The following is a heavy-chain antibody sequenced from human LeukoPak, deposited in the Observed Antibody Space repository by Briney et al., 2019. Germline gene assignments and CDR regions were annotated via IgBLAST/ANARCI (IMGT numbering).Heavy chain of an antibody. Sequence: GGAPRLSCAPSLVTLSSSHTNSVRAAPGERREWVSYISISGDNIYYADCVKGRFTIFRDNAKSSLYLQMNSLRAEDTAVYHCARDGTTVTTNYFYAMDVWGQGTTVTVSS. D-gene: IGHD4-17*01. CDR3: ARDGTTVTTNYFYAMDV. CDR1: LVTLSSSH. J-gene: IGHJ6*02. V-gene: IGHV3-48*03. CDR2: ISISGDNI.